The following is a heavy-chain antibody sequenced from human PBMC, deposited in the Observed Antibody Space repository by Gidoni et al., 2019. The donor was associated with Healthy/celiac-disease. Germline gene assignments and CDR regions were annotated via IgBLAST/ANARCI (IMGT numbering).Heavy chain of an antibody. CDR3: VIPPVCSSMDCFDY. J-gene: IGHJ4*02. D-gene: IGHD6-6*01. CDR2: ISSNGGST. Sequence: EVQLVESGGGLVQPGGSLRLSCSASGFTFSSYAMHWVRQPPGKGLEDVSAISSNGGSTYYADSVKGRFTISRDNSKNTLYLQMSSLRAEDTAVYYCVIPPVCSSMDCFDYWGQGTLVTVSS. CDR1: GFTFSSYA. V-gene: IGHV3-64D*06.